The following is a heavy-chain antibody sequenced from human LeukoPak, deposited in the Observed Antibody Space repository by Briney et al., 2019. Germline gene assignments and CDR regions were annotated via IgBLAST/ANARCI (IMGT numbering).Heavy chain of an antibody. CDR3: ARVGIVGATSDAFDI. CDR2: INPNSGGT. D-gene: IGHD1-26*01. J-gene: IGHJ3*02. Sequence: ASVKVPCKASGYTFTGYYMHWVRQAPGQGLEWMGWINPNSGGTNYAQKFQGRVTMTRDTSISTAYMELSRLRSDDTAVYYCARVGIVGATSDAFDIWGQGTMVTVSS. CDR1: GYTFTGYY. V-gene: IGHV1-2*02.